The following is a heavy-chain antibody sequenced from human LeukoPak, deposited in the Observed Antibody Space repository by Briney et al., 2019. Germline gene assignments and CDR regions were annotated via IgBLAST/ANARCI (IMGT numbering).Heavy chain of an antibody. CDR1: GGSISSYY. D-gene: IGHD1-7*01. CDR2: IYTSGST. J-gene: IGHJ4*02. CDR3: ARQNYEANTFGY. Sequence: PSETLSLTCTVSGGSISSYYWSWIRQPPGKGLEWIGYIYTSGSTNYNPSLKSRVTISVDTSKNQFSLKLSSVIAADTAVYFCARQNYEANTFGYWGQGTLVTVSS. V-gene: IGHV4-4*09.